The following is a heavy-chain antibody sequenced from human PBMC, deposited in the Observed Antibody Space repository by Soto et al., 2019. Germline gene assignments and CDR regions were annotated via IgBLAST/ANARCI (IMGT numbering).Heavy chain of an antibody. CDR3: ARGGGYDSFDY. D-gene: IGHD5-12*01. V-gene: IGHV4-30-2*06. J-gene: IGHJ4*02. CDR1: GASISYGGFS. CDR2: ISHLEST. Sequence: SETLSLTCTVSGASISYGGFSWSWIRQSPGKGLEWIGYISHLESTYFHPSFKSRLTMSIDRARNQFSLKLSSVTAADMAVYYCARGGGYDSFDYWGQGVLVTVSS.